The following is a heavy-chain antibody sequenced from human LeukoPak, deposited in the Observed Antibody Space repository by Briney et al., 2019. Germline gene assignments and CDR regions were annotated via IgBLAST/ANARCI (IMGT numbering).Heavy chain of an antibody. J-gene: IGHJ4*02. D-gene: IGHD5-12*01. Sequence: PSETLSLTCTVSGASISSYYWSWIRQPPGKGLEWIGYIYYIGSTNFNTSLKSRVTIPVDTSKNHFSLKLSSVTAADTAVYYCARGSLATIWGGFDYWGQGTLVTVSS. V-gene: IGHV4-59*01. CDR2: IYYIGST. CDR1: GASISSYY. CDR3: ARGSLATIWGGFDY.